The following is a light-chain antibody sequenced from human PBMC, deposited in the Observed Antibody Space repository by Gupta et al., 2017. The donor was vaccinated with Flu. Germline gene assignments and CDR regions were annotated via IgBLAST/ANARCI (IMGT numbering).Light chain of an antibody. CDR3: QYSDNGPRSGV. Sequence: QSELTQPPSVSGASGQRFTISCTGSRSNIGAGYDVHWYQQFPGTATKLLHYDTENRPSGVPDLSAAYKSGTYASPVTTGLQDEDEADDYCQYSDNGPRSGVFGGGTKLTVL. J-gene: IGLJ3*02. CDR2: DTE. V-gene: IGLV1-40*01. CDR1: RSNIGAGYD.